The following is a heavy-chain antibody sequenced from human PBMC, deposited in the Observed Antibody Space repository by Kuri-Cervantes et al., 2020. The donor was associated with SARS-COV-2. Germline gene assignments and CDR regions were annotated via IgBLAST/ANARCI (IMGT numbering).Heavy chain of an antibody. CDR2: IIPILGIA. Sequence: SVKVSCKASGGTFSSYAISWVRQAPGQGLEWMGRIIPILGIANYAQKFQGRVTITADKSTSTAYMELSSLRSEDTAVYYCARDIIHCSSTGCCTGSYYYGMDVWGQGTTGTVSS. J-gene: IGHJ6*02. V-gene: IGHV1-69*04. CDR1: GGTFSSYA. D-gene: IGHD2-2*02. CDR3: ARDIIHCSSTGCCTGSYYYGMDV.